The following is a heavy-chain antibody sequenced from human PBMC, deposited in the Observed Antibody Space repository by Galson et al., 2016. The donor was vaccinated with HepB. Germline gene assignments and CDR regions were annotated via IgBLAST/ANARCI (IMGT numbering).Heavy chain of an antibody. CDR3: ARELIGPKGGAFDI. CDR2: IGLAGDT. CDR1: GFTFSSYD. Sequence: SLRLSCAVSGFTFSSYDMHWVRQATGKGLEWVSAIGLAGDTYYPGSVKGRFTISRENAKNSLYLQMNSLRAGDTAVYYCARELIGPKGGAFDIWGQGTMVTVP. D-gene: IGHD3-22*01. V-gene: IGHV3-13*01. J-gene: IGHJ3*02.